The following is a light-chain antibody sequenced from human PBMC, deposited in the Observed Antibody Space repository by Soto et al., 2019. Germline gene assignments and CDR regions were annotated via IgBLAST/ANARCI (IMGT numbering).Light chain of an antibody. Sequence: DIQMTQSPSSLSASVGDRVTITCRASQSISNYLNWYQQKPGKAPKILISAATSLQGGVPSRFSGSGSGTDFTLAISSLQPEDVATYYCQQSYTTPFTFGQGTKLEIK. V-gene: IGKV1-39*01. CDR3: QQSYTTPFT. CDR1: QSISNY. J-gene: IGKJ2*01. CDR2: AAT.